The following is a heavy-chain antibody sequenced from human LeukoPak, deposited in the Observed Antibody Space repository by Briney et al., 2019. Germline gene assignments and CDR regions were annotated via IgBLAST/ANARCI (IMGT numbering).Heavy chain of an antibody. Sequence: GASVKVSCKASGYTFTGYYMHWVRQAPGQGLEWMGRINTNSGGTNYAQKFQGRVTMTRDTSISTAYMELSRLRSDDTAVYYCARGLSGYSYGYPFDYWGQGTLVTVPS. D-gene: IGHD5-18*01. CDR3: ARGLSGYSYGYPFDY. CDR1: GYTFTGYY. CDR2: INTNSGGT. V-gene: IGHV1-2*06. J-gene: IGHJ4*02.